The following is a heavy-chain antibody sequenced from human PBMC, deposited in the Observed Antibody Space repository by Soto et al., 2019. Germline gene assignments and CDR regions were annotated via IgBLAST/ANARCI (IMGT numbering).Heavy chain of an antibody. D-gene: IGHD2-21*01. CDR1: GFPFTNDW. Sequence: PGGSLRLSCAASGFPFTNDWLKWVRQPPGKGVMWVSRISPDGSDVGYADSVEGRVTLSNNKAKNTLSLQMHSLRAEDTAMYYSACWEHIVPVAPSDFDPWGQGTLVTVSS. CDR3: ACWEHIVPVAPSDFDP. J-gene: IGHJ5*02. V-gene: IGHV3-74*01. CDR2: ISPDGSDV.